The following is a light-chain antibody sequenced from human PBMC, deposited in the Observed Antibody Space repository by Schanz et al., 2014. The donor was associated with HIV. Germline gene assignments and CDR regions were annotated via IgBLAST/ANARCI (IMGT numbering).Light chain of an antibody. CDR2: AAS. J-gene: IGKJ2*01. CDR3: QQCVTYPYT. CDR1: QGIGND. Sequence: DIQMTQSPSSLSASVGDRVTITCRASQGIGNDLDWYQQKPGKAPKRLIYAASSLQSGVPSRFIGSGSGTEFTLTISSLQPEDFATYYCQQCVTYPYTFGQGTKLDIK. V-gene: IGKV1-17*01.